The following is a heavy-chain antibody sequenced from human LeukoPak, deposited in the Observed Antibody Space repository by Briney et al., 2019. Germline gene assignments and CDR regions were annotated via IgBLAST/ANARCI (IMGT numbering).Heavy chain of an antibody. CDR1: GYTFTGYL. D-gene: IGHD4-23*01. Sequence: ASVKVSCKASGYTFTGYLMHWVRQAPGQGLEWMGWISPNSGDTKYAQNFQGRVTMTRDTSISTAYMEVSRLRSDDTAVYYCVRGLTTVATWLYLWGRGTLVTVSS. V-gene: IGHV1-2*02. CDR3: VRGLTTVATWLYL. CDR2: ISPNSGDT. J-gene: IGHJ2*01.